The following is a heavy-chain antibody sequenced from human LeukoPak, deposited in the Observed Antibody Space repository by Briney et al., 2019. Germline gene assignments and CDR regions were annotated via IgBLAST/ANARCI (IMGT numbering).Heavy chain of an antibody. CDR1: GGSISSGDYY. D-gene: IGHD3-3*01. V-gene: IGHV4-30-4*01. Sequence: PSETLSLTCTVSGGSISSGDYYWSWIRQPPGKGLEWIGYIYYSGSTNYNPSLKSRVTISVDTSKNQFSLKLSSVTAADTAVYYCARGRITIFGVVILPAPYYFDYWGQGTLVTVSS. CDR3: ARGRITIFGVVILPAPYYFDY. CDR2: IYYSGST. J-gene: IGHJ4*02.